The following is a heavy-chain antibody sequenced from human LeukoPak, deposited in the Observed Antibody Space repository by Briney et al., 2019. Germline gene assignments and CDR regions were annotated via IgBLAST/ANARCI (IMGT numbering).Heavy chain of an antibody. V-gene: IGHV4-4*07. CDR2: VYTSGIT. Sequence: SETLSLTCTVSGISISSYYWSWIRQPAGKGLEWIGRVYTSGITNYNPSLKSRITMSVDTSKNQFSLKLTSVTAADTAVYYCARNYGFDRGLFYYMDLWGKGTTVTVSS. CDR1: GISISSYY. J-gene: IGHJ6*03. D-gene: IGHD3-22*01. CDR3: ARNYGFDRGLFYYMDL.